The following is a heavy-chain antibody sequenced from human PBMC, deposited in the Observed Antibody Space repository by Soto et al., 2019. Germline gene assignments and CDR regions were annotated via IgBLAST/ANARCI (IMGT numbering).Heavy chain of an antibody. CDR1: GFTFSSYE. CDR3: AREGEGGYCSGGSCSH. J-gene: IGHJ4*02. D-gene: IGHD2-15*01. Sequence: EVQLVESGGGLVQPGGSLRLSCAASGFTFSSYEMNWVRQAPGKGLEWVSYISSSGSTIYYADSVKGRFTISRDNAKNSLYLQMYSLRAEDTAVYYCAREGEGGYCSGGSCSHWGQGTLVTVSS. CDR2: ISSSGSTI. V-gene: IGHV3-48*03.